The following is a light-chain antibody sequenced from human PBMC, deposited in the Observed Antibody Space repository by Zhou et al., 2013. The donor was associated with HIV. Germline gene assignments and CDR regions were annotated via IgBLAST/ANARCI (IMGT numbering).Light chain of an antibody. Sequence: EIVLTQSPVTLSVSPGERATLSCRASRNVGSAYLAWYQQKPGQAPRLLIYGASSRATGIPDRFSGSGSGTDFTLTISRLEPEDFAFYYCQQYDSWPPLTFGGGTRVEIK. CDR2: GAS. CDR1: RNVGSAY. CDR3: QQYDSWPPLT. V-gene: IGKV3-20*01. J-gene: IGKJ4*01.